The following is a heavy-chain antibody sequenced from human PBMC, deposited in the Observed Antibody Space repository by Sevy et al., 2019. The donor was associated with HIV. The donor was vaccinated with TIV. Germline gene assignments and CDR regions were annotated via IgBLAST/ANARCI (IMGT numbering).Heavy chain of an antibody. J-gene: IGHJ5*02. CDR3: AGLSGGTMVRGVIMRPWFDP. D-gene: IGHD3-10*01. CDR1: GYSFTSYW. Sequence: GESLKISCKGSGYSFTSYWIGWVRQMPGKGLEWMGIIYPGDSDTRYSPSFQGQVTISADKSISTAYLQWSSLKASDTARYYCAGLSGGTMVRGVIMRPWFDPWGQGTLVTVSS. V-gene: IGHV5-51*01. CDR2: IYPGDSDT.